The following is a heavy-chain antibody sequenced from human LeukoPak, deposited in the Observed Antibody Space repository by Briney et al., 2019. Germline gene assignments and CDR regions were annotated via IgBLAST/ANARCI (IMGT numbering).Heavy chain of an antibody. CDR3: AKGLYCSGGSCYGGYYYYMDV. CDR2: ISYDGSNK. CDR1: GFTFSSYG. D-gene: IGHD2-15*01. Sequence: PGRSLRLSCAASGFTFSSYGMHWVRQAPGKGLEWVAVISYDGSNKYYADSVKGRFTISRDNSKNTLYLQMNSLRAEDTAVYYCAKGLYCSGGSCYGGYYYYMDVWGKGTTVTISS. J-gene: IGHJ6*03. V-gene: IGHV3-30*18.